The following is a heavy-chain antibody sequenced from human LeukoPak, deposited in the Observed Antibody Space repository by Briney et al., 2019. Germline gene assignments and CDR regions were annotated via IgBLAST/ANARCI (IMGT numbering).Heavy chain of an antibody. D-gene: IGHD6-13*01. CDR3: ARSVYSSSWYDDF. CDR2: IYYSGST. CDR1: GGSNSSSGSY. Sequence: SETLSLTCTVSGGSNSSSGSYWRWIRQPPGKGLEWIGSIYYSGSTYYNPSLKSRLSISVDTSKNQVSLRLSSVTAADTAVYYCARSVYSSSWYDDFWGQGTLVTVSS. V-gene: IGHV4-39*01. J-gene: IGHJ4*02.